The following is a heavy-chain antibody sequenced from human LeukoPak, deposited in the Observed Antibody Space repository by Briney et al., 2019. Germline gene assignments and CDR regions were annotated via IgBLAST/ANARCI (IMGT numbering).Heavy chain of an antibody. CDR2: IIPIFGTA. V-gene: IGHV1-69*06. Sequence: ASVKVSCKASGYTFTGYYMHWVRQAPGQGLEWMGGIIPIFGTANYAQKFQGRVTITADKSTSTAYMELSSLRSEDTAVYYCATDYGDYAGESYFDYWGQGTLVTVSS. CDR1: GYTFTGYY. J-gene: IGHJ4*02. CDR3: ATDYGDYAGESYFDY. D-gene: IGHD4-17*01.